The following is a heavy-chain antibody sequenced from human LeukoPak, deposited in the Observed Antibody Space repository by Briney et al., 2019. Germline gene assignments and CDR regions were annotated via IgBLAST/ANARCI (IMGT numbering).Heavy chain of an antibody. Sequence: PSETLSLTCAVYGGSFSGYYWSWIRQPPGKGLEWIGEINHSGSTNYNPSLKSRVTISVDTSKNQFSLKLSSVTAADTAVYYCARCPYYASFAYWGQGTLVTVSS. V-gene: IGHV4-34*01. CDR2: INHSGST. CDR3: ARCPYYASFAY. J-gene: IGHJ4*02. CDR1: GGSFSGYY. D-gene: IGHD3-22*01.